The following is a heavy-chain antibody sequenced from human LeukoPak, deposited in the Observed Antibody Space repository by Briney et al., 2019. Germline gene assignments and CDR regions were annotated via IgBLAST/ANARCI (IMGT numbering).Heavy chain of an antibody. CDR3: ARDPSGYFNY. CDR2: IYHSGSS. V-gene: IGHV4-4*02. D-gene: IGHD3-22*01. J-gene: IGHJ4*02. CDR1: GGSISSSNR. Sequence: SGTLTLTCAVSGGSISSSNRWSWLRQPPGKGLEWIGEIYHSGSSNYNPSLKSRVTISVDKSKKQFSLNLSSVTAADTAVYYCARDPSGYFNYWGQGTLVTVSS.